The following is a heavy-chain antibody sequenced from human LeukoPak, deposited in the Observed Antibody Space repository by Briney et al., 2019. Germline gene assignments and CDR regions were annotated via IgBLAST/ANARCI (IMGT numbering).Heavy chain of an antibody. Sequence: SETLSLTCAVYGGSFSGYYWSWIRQPPGKGLEWIGEINHSGSTNYNPSLKSRVTISVDTSENQFSLKLSSVTAADTAVYYCARGRGPQYFQHWGQGTLVTVSS. V-gene: IGHV4-34*01. CDR1: GGSFSGYY. J-gene: IGHJ1*01. CDR2: INHSGST. CDR3: ARGRGPQYFQH. D-gene: IGHD3-10*01.